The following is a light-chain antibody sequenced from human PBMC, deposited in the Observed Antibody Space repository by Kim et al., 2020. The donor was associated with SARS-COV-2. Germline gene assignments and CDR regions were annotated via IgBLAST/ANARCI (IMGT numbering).Light chain of an antibody. J-gene: IGKJ1*01. Sequence: EIVLTQSPGTLSLSPGETATLSCRASQSVSSDYLVWYQQKPGQAPRLLIYGASTRATGIPDRFSGSLSGTDFTLTINRLDPEDFAVYYCQQYGGSSTFGQGTKVDIK. CDR1: QSVSSDY. CDR3: QQYGGSST. V-gene: IGKV3-20*01. CDR2: GAS.